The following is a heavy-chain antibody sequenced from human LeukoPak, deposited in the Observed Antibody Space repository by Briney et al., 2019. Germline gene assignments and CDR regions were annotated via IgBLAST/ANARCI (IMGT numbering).Heavy chain of an antibody. D-gene: IGHD2-15*01. CDR3: AKDPLRYCSGGSCYFDY. V-gene: IGHV3-23*01. J-gene: IGHJ4*02. Sequence: GGSLRLSCAASGFTFSNYNMNWVRQAPGKGLEWVSAISGSGGSTYYADSVKGRFTISRDNSKNTLYLQMNSLRAEDTAVYYCAKDPLRYCSGGSCYFDYWGQGTLVTVSS. CDR2: ISGSGGST. CDR1: GFTFSNYN.